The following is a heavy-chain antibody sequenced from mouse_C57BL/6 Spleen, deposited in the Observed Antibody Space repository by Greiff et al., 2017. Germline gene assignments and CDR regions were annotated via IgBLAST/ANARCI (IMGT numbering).Heavy chain of an antibody. CDR1: GFTFSSYG. CDR2: ISSGGSYT. V-gene: IGHV5-6*01. J-gene: IGHJ4*01. Sequence: EVQLVESGGDLVKPGGSLKLSCAASGFTFSSYGMSWVRQTPDKRLEWVATISSGGSYTYYPDSVKGRFTISRDNAKNTLYLQMSSLKSEDTAMYYCARDGGNYAMDYWGQGTSVTVSS. CDR3: ARDGGNYAMDY. D-gene: IGHD1-1*02.